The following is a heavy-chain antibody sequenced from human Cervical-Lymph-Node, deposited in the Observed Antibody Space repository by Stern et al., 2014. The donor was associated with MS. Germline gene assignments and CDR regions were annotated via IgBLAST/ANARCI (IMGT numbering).Heavy chain of an antibody. J-gene: IGHJ6*02. CDR3: ARGPLEVIDMKTFFYAMDV. CDR2: IYYTGKS. Sequence: QVQLQESGPGLVKPSQPLSLTCTVSGGSTSRRRYYWSWLRHPPGRGLEWIGSIYYTGKSFYNPSLKRRLTISLDTSKNQFSLRLNAVTATDTAVYYCARGPLEVIDMKTFFYAMDVWGQGTTVTVSS. V-gene: IGHV4-30-4*01. D-gene: IGHD2/OR15-2a*01. CDR1: GGSTSRRRYY.